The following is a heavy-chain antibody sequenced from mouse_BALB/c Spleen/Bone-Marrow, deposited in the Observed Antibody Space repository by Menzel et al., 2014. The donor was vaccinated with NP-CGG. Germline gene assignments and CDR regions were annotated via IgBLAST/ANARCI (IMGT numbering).Heavy chain of an antibody. D-gene: IGHD2-4*01. Sequence: EVQGVESGGGLVKPGGSLKLSCAASGFTFSNYGMSWVRQTPEKRLEWVAIISGGGNYTYYPDSVKGRFIISRDNAKNNLYLRMSSLRSEDTALHYYAGHGDYPFAYWGQGTLVTVSA. CDR2: ISGGGNYT. J-gene: IGHJ3*01. CDR1: GFTFSNYG. CDR3: AGHGDYPFAY. V-gene: IGHV5-9-2*01.